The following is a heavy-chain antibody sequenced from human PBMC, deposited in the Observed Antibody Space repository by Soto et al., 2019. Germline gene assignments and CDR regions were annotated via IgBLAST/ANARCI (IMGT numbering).Heavy chain of an antibody. J-gene: IGHJ4*02. CDR1: GFTFSSYA. CDR2: ISGSGGST. V-gene: IGHV3-23*01. Sequence: PVGSLRLSCAASGFTFSSYAMSWVRQAPGKGLEWVSAISGSGGSTYYADSVKGWFTISRDNSKNTLYLQMNSLRAEDTAVYYCAKETYVDTAMVHFDYWGQGTLVTVSS. D-gene: IGHD5-18*01. CDR3: AKETYVDTAMVHFDY.